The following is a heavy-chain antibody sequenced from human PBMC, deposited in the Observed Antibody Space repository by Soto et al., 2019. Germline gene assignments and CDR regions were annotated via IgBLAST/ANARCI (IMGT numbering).Heavy chain of an antibody. V-gene: IGHV1-8*01. Sequence: QVQLVQSGAEVKKPGASVKVSCKTSGYTFTNYDINWVRQATGQGLEWMGWMKPNSGNTGYAQNFQGRVTMTRDTSISTAYMELSSLRSEDTAVYYCARMAYDSDNTGNWFDHWGQGTLVTVSS. CDR2: MKPNSGNT. CDR3: ARMAYDSDNTGNWFDH. J-gene: IGHJ5*02. D-gene: IGHD3-22*01. CDR1: GYTFTNYD.